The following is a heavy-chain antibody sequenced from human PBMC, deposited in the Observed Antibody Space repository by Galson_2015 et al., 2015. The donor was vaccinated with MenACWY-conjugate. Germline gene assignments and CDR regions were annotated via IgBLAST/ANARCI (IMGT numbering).Heavy chain of an antibody. V-gene: IGHV3-21*01. Sequence: SLRLSCAASGFTFSSYSMNWVRQAPGKGLEWVSSISSSSSSYIYYADSVKGRFTISRDNAKNSLYLQMNSLRAEDTAVYYCARAIAVAATDAFDIWGQGTMVTVSS. CDR2: ISSSSSSYI. D-gene: IGHD6-19*01. J-gene: IGHJ3*02. CDR3: ARAIAVAATDAFDI. CDR1: GFTFSSYS.